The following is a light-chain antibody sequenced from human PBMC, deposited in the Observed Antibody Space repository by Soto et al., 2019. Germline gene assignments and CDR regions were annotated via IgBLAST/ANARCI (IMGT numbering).Light chain of an antibody. CDR2: EVS. CDR3: TSHTASSTWV. Sequence: QSALTQPASVSGSPGQSITISCTGTSSDVGYDNYVSWFQQHPGNAPKLMIYEVSRRPSGVSNRVSGSKSANTASLTISGLQAEDEADYYCTSHTASSTWVFGGGTKLTVL. V-gene: IGLV2-14*01. CDR1: SSDVGYDNY. J-gene: IGLJ3*02.